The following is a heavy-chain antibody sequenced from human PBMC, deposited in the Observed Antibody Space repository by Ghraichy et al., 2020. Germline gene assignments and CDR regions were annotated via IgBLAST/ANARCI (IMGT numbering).Heavy chain of an antibody. V-gene: IGHV3-21*01. CDR2: ISSGSSYI. J-gene: IGHJ5*02. Sequence: RGSLRLSCAASGFTFSSYSMNWVRQAPGKGLEWVSSISSGSSYIFYADSLKGRFTISRDNAKNSLYLQMNSLTAEDTAVYYCARDRVTANWFDPWGQGTLVTVSS. D-gene: IGHD2-21*02. CDR1: GFTFSSYS. CDR3: ARDRVTANWFDP.